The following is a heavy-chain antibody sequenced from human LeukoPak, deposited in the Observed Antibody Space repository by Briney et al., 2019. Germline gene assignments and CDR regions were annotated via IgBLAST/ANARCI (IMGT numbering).Heavy chain of an antibody. D-gene: IGHD4-17*01. V-gene: IGHV3-23*01. Sequence: GGSLRLSCAASGFTFSTHAMSWVRQAPGKGLEWVSGISGSDGSTYYADSVKGRFTISRDNSRDTLFLQMNSLRAEDTALYYCARQDYGDWRRFFQLWGQGTLVTVSS. J-gene: IGHJ1*01. CDR3: ARQDYGDWRRFFQL. CDR1: GFTFSTHA. CDR2: ISGSDGST.